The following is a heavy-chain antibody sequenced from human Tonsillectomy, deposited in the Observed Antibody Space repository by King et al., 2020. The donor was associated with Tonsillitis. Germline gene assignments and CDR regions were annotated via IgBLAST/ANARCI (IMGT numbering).Heavy chain of an antibody. V-gene: IGHV4-31*01. CDR3: ARGKPSGIMITFGAHYMDV. D-gene: IGHD3-16*01. CDR2: IYYSGST. Sequence: VQLQESGPGLVKPSQTLSLTCTVSGGSISSGGYYWSWIRQLPGKGLEWIGYIYYSGSTYYNPSLKSLVRISVDTSKNQFSLKLSSVTAADTAVYYCARGKPSGIMITFGAHYMDVWGKATTVTVSS. CDR1: GGSISSGGYY. J-gene: IGHJ6*03.